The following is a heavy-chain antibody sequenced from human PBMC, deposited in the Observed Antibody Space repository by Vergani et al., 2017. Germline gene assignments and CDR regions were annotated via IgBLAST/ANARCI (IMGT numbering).Heavy chain of an antibody. V-gene: IGHV4-59*01. D-gene: IGHD2-21*02. Sequence: QVQLQESGPGLVKPSETLTLTCTVSGGSISSYYWSWFRQPPGKGLVWIVYIYYSASTNYNPSLKSRVIISVDTSKNQFSLRLSSVTAADTAVYYCARNXYCGGDCYSDAFDIWGQGTMVTVSS. CDR1: GGSISSYY. J-gene: IGHJ3*02. CDR3: ARNXYCGGDCYSDAFDI. CDR2: IYYSAST.